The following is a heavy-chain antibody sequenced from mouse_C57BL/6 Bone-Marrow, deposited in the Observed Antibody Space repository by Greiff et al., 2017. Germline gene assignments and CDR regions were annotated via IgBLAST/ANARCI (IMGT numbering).Heavy chain of an antibody. CDR1: GFTFSSYA. V-gene: IGHV5-4*03. D-gene: IGHD1-1*01. CDR3: ARYYYGSMFAY. CDR2: ISDGGSYT. Sequence: EVKLLESGGGLVKPGGSLKLSCAASGFTFSSYAMSWVRQTPEKRLEWVATISDGGSYTYYPDNVKGRFTISRDNAKNNLYLQMSHLKSEDTAMYYCARYYYGSMFAYWAKGTLVTVS. J-gene: IGHJ3*01.